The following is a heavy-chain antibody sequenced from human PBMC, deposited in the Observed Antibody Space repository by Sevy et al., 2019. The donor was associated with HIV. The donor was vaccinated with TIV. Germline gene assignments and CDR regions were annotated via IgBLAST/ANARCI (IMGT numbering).Heavy chain of an antibody. D-gene: IGHD1-1*01. J-gene: IGHJ4*02. Sequence: SETLSLTCAVYGGSFSDYYWSWIRQPPGRGLEWIGEIHPSGSTFYNPPLESRVIISVDTSKTHLSLQMTSMTAADTAVYYCARGRDAYKTGNLWGQGTLVTVS. CDR3: ARGRDAYKTGNL. CDR2: IHPSGST. CDR1: GGSFSDYY. V-gene: IGHV4-34*01.